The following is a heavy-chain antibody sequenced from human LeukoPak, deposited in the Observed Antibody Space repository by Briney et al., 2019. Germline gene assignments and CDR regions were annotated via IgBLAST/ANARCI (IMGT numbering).Heavy chain of an antibody. J-gene: IGHJ4*02. CDR1: GFSFRDYT. Sequence: GGSLRLSCAASGFSFRDYTMHWVRQAPGKGLEWVALVSYDGTNKYYLDSVKGRFTISRDNSKNTLYLQMNSLRAEDTAVYYCARASSSWYYFDYWGQGTLVTVSS. V-gene: IGHV3-30-3*01. D-gene: IGHD6-13*01. CDR3: ARASSSWYYFDY. CDR2: VSYDGTNK.